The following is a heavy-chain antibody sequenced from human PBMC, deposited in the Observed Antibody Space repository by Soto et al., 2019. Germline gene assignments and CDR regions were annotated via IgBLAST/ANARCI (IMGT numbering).Heavy chain of an antibody. Sequence: SETLSLTCAVSGGSISSGGYSWSWIRQPPGKGLEWIGYIYHSGSTYYNPSLKSRVTISVDRSKNQFSLKLSSVTAADTAVYYCASRVVEYGMDVWGQGTTVTVSS. CDR1: GGSISSGGYS. V-gene: IGHV4-30-2*01. CDR2: IYHSGST. CDR3: ASRVVEYGMDV. D-gene: IGHD2-15*01. J-gene: IGHJ6*02.